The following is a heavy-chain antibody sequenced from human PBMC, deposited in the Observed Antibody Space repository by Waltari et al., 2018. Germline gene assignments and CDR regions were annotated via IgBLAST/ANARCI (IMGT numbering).Heavy chain of an antibody. CDR1: GFSISSGYY. CDR2: IYHSGST. CDR3: AREGRSIAPAGTRRKDFTFDY. Sequence: QVQLQESGPGLVKPSETLSLTCAVSGFSISSGYYWGWIRQPPGRGLEWIGSIYHSGSTYYNPSLKSRATISVDTSKNQFSLKLSSVTAADTAVYYRAREGRSIAPAGTRRKDFTFDYWGQGTLVTVSS. J-gene: IGHJ4*02. D-gene: IGHD6-13*01. V-gene: IGHV4-38-2*02.